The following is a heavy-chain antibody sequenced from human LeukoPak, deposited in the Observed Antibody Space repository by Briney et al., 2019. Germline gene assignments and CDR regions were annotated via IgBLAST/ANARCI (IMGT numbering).Heavy chain of an antibody. V-gene: IGHV3-23*01. J-gene: IGHJ4*02. CDR1: GFTFSSYA. CDR3: AKDLTRFGELLVGPDF. Sequence: PGGSLRLSCAASGFTFSSYAMSWVRQAPGKGLEWVSSITATGGSTFYADSVKGRFTISRDNSKNTLYLLLNSLRAEDTALYYCAKDLTRFGELLVGPDFWGQGTLVTVSS. CDR2: ITATGGST. D-gene: IGHD3-10*01.